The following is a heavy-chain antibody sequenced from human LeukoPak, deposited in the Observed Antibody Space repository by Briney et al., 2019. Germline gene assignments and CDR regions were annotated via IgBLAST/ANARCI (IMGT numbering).Heavy chain of an antibody. CDR3: ARRRVRTSGTVYYFDY. CDR2: IIPILGIA. V-gene: IGHV1-69*04. D-gene: IGHD3-10*01. CDR1: GGTFSSYA. Sequence: SVKVFCKASGGTFSSYAISWVRQAPGQGLEWMGRIIPILGIANYAQKFQGRGTITADKSTSTAYMELSSLRSEDTAVYYCARRRVRTSGTVYYFDYWGQGTLVTVSS. J-gene: IGHJ4*02.